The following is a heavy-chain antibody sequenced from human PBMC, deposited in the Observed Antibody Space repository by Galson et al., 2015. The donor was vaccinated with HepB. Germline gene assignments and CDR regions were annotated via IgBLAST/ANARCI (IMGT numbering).Heavy chain of an antibody. Sequence: LTCAVSGGSISSGGYYWSWIRQHPGKGLEWIGYIYYSGSTYYNPSLKSRVTISVDTSKNQFSLKLSSVTAADTAVYYCARDRSRCGGDCYYPYNWFDPWGQGTLVTVSS. CDR1: GGSISSGGYY. V-gene: IGHV4-31*11. CDR3: ARDRSRCGGDCYYPYNWFDP. CDR2: IYYSGST. J-gene: IGHJ5*02. D-gene: IGHD2-21*01.